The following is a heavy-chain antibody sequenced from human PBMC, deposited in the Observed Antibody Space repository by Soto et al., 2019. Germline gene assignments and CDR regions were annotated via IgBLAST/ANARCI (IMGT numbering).Heavy chain of an antibody. J-gene: IGHJ5*02. CDR2: ILPIFNKT. Sequence: QVQLVQSGADVKKPGSSVRVSCKASGGTFSTYAINWVRQAPGHGLEWMGVILPIFNKTHYAQNFQCRFTIIADKSTSTSYMELSSLRSEDTAVYYCARDGVQLLYKNYFDTWGQGTLVTVSS. CDR1: GGTFSTYA. D-gene: IGHD1-7*01. V-gene: IGHV1-69*06. CDR3: ARDGVQLLYKNYFDT.